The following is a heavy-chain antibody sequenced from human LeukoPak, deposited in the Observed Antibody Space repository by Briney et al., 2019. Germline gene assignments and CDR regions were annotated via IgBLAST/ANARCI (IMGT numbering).Heavy chain of an antibody. D-gene: IGHD4-17*01. J-gene: IGHJ6*02. CDR3: ARVDYEVLSNYYYGMDV. Sequence: GGSLRLSCAASGFTFSSYAMHWVRQAPGKGLEWVAVISYDGGNKYYADSVKGRFTISRDNSKNTLYLQMNSLRAEDTAVYYCARVDYEVLSNYYYGMDVWGQGTTVTVSS. V-gene: IGHV3-30-3*01. CDR1: GFTFSSYA. CDR2: ISYDGGNK.